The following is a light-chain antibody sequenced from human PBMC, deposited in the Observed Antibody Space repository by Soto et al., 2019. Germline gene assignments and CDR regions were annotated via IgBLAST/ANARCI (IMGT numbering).Light chain of an antibody. J-gene: IGLJ1*01. Sequence: QSVLTQPASVSGSPGQSITISCTGTSSDVGSYNFVSWYQQLPGKAPKLMIYEVSNRPSGVSNRFSGSKSGNTASLTISGLQAEDEADYYCSSYTNSSNYVFGSGTKVT. CDR2: EVS. CDR1: SSDVGSYNF. CDR3: SSYTNSSNYV. V-gene: IGLV2-14*01.